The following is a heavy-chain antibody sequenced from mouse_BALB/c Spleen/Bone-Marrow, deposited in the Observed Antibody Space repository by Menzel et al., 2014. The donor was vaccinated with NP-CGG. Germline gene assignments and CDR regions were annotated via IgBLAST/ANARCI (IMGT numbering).Heavy chain of an antibody. D-gene: IGHD4-1*01. CDR2: IYYSGTI. CDR1: GISITTGNYR. V-gene: IGHV3-5*02. Sequence: VQLQQSGPGLVKPSQTVSLTCTVTGISITTGNYRWSWLRQFPGNKLEWIGYIYYSGTITYNPSLTSRTTITRDTSKNQFFLEMNSLTAEDTATYYCARAWDYFDYWGQGTTLTVSS. CDR3: ARAWDYFDY. J-gene: IGHJ2*01.